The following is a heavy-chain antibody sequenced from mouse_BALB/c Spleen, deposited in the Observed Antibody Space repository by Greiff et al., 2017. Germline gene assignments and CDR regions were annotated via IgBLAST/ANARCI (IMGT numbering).Heavy chain of an antibody. CDR1: GYSFTGYF. J-gene: IGHJ3*01. CDR3: GGSGVYSSSRWFAY. D-gene: IGHD2-12*01. V-gene: IGHV1-37*01. Sequence: VQLKQSGPELVKPGASVKISCKASGYSFTGYFMNWVKQSHGKSLEWIGRINPYNGDTFYNQNFKGKATLTVDKSSSTDHMELQRMTSEDSAFYLCGGSGVYSSSRWFAYWGQGTLVTVSA. CDR2: INPYNGDT.